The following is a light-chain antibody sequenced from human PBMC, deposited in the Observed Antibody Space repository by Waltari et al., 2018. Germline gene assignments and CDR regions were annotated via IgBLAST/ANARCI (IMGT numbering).Light chain of an antibody. Sequence: DIQMTQSPSSLSASVGDRVTNTCRASQSSSNYLNWYQQKPGKAPKLLIYAASSLQSGVPSRFSGSGSGTEFILTISSLQPEDFATYYCQQSYSFGQGTRLEIK. CDR2: AAS. CDR3: QQSYS. V-gene: IGKV1-39*01. CDR1: QSSSNY. J-gene: IGKJ5*01.